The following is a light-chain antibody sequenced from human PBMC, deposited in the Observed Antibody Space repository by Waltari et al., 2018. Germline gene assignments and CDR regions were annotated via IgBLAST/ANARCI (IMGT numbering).Light chain of an antibody. CDR1: QSVSTN. CDR3: QQYYSIPLT. V-gene: IGKV3-15*01. Sequence: EIVMTQSPATLSVSPGQSATLSCRASQSVSTNLAWYEQKPGQAPRLLIYDASTRATGIPARFSGSGAGTEFTLTISSLQAEDVAVYYCQQYYSIPLTFGGGTTVEIK. J-gene: IGKJ4*01. CDR2: DAS.